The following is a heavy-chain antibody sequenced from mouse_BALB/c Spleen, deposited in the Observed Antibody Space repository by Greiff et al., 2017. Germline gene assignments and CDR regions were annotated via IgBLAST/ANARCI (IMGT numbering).Heavy chain of an antibody. V-gene: IGHV1S81*02. CDR3: ATITTAVPFAY. D-gene: IGHD1-2*01. J-gene: IGHJ3*01. CDR1: GYTFTSYW. Sequence: VQLQQPGAELVKPGASVKLSCKASGYTFTSYWMHWVKQRPGQGLEWIGEINPSNGRTNYNEKFKSKATLTVDKSSSTAYMQLSSLTSEDSAVYYCATITTAVPFAYWGQGTLVTVSA. CDR2: INPSNGRT.